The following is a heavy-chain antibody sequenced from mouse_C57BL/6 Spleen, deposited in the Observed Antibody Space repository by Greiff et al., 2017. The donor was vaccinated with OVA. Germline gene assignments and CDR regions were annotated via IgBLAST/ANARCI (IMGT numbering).Heavy chain of an antibody. CDR2: LRRPSILYAT. V-gene: IGHV10-3*01. Sequence: EVKVVESGGGLVQPKGSLKLSCAASGFTFNTYAMHWVRQAPGKGLEWVARLRRPSILYATYYAYSVQDRFTISRDDSQSMLYLQMNTLNTEDTAMDYCVWVLDSYGWFAYWGQGTLVTVSA. CDR3: VWVLDSYGWFAY. J-gene: IGHJ3*01. D-gene: IGHD3-3*01. CDR1: GFTFNTYA.